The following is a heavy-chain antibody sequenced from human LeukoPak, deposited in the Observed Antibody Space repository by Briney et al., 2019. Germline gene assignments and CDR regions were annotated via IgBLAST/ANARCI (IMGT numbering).Heavy chain of an antibody. V-gene: IGHV3-9*01. D-gene: IGHD6-19*01. CDR1: GFTFDDYA. Sequence: PGGSLRLSCAASGFTFDDYAMHWVRQAPGKGLEWVSGISRNSGSIGYADSVKGRFTISRDNAKNSLYLQMNSLRAEDTALYYCAKGLYSSGWYVGNYFDYWGQGTLVTVSS. CDR3: AKGLYSSGWYVGNYFDY. J-gene: IGHJ4*02. CDR2: ISRNSGSI.